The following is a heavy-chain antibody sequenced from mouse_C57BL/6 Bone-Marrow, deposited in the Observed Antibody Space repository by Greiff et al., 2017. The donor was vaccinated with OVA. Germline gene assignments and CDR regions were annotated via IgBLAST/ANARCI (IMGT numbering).Heavy chain of an antibody. J-gene: IGHJ1*03. D-gene: IGHD1-1*01. V-gene: IGHV14-3*01. CDR3: DYGSSYVGYFDV. Sequence: VQLKQSVAELVRPGASVKLSCTASGFNIKNTYMHWVKQRPEQGLEWIGRIDPANGNTKYAPKFQGKATITADTSSNTAYLQLSSLTSEDTAIYYCDYGSSYVGYFDVWGTGTTVTVSS. CDR2: IDPANGNT. CDR1: GFNIKNTY.